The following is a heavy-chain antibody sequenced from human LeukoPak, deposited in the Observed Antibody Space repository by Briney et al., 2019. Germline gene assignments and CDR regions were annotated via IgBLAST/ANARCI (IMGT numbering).Heavy chain of an antibody. CDR2: IKSKTDGGTT. V-gene: IGHV3-15*01. CDR1: GFTFSNAW. Sequence: GGSLRLSCAASGFTFSNAWMSWVRQAPGKGLEWVGRIKSKTDGGTTDYAAPVKGRFTISRDDSKNTLYLQMNSLKTKDTAVYYCTTILYDFWSGYYGEYYFDYWGQGTLVTVSS. J-gene: IGHJ4*02. CDR3: TTILYDFWSGYYGEYYFDY. D-gene: IGHD3-3*01.